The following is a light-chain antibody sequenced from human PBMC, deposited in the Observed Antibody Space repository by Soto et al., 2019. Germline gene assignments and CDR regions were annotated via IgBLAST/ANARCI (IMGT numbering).Light chain of an antibody. CDR2: DVS. CDR3: CSYAGSYTS. CDR1: SSDVGGYNY. V-gene: IGLV2-11*01. J-gene: IGLJ2*01. Sequence: QSALTQPRSVSGSPGQSVTISCTGTSSDVGGYNYVSWYQQHPGKAPKLMIYDVSKRPSGVPDHFSGSKSGNTASLTISGLQAEDEADYYCCSYAGSYTSFGGGTKLTVL.